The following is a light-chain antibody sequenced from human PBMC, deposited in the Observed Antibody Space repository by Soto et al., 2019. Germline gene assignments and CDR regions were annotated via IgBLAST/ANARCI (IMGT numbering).Light chain of an antibody. V-gene: IGKV1-27*01. J-gene: IGKJ5*01. CDR1: QDISVN. Sequence: DIQMTQSPSSLSASVGDRVTITCRASQDISVNLAWYQQKTGKVPKILIYSASTLQSGVPSRFSGSGSGTDFTLTISSLQPEDVATYYCQKFNTAPLTFGQGTRLEIK. CDR2: SAS. CDR3: QKFNTAPLT.